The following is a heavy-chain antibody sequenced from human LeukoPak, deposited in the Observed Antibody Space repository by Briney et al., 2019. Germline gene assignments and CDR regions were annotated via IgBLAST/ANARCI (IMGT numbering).Heavy chain of an antibody. CDR1: GGFISSSSYY. Sequence: SETLSLTCTVSGGFISSSSYYWGWIRQPPGKGLEWIGYMHHNGEIEYNPSLKSRVTISMDTAKNQLSLKVRSVIAADTATYYCVRGKNGYNPWGQGTLVTVSS. V-gene: IGHV4-61*05. CDR3: VRGKNGYNP. CDR2: MHHNGEI. D-gene: IGHD5-24*01. J-gene: IGHJ5*02.